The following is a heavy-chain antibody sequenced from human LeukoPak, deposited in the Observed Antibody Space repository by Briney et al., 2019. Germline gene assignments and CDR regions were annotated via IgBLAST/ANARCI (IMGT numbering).Heavy chain of an antibody. CDR1: GIIFSNYA. D-gene: IGHD3-22*01. V-gene: IGHV3-23*01. J-gene: IGHJ3*02. CDR2: ISGSGGST. CDR3: AREQVVVTVGAFDI. Sequence: GALRLSCAASGIIFSNYAMSWVRQAPGKGLEWVSAISGSGGSTYYADSVQGRFTISRDNSKNTLYLQMNSLRAEDTAVYYCAREQVVVTVGAFDIWGQGTMVTVSS.